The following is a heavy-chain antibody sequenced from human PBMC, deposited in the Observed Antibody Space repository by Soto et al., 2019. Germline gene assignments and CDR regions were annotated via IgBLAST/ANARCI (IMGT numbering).Heavy chain of an antibody. V-gene: IGHV3-33*01. CDR2: IWYDGSNK. CDR3: ARGAESVVVVAATFDY. D-gene: IGHD2-15*01. Sequence: QVQLVESGGGVVQPGRSLRLSCAASGFTFSSYGMHWVRQAPGKGLEWVAVIWYDGSNKYYADSVKGRFTISRDNSKNTLYLQMNSLRAEDTAVYYCARGAESVVVVAATFDYWCQGTLVTVSS. CDR1: GFTFSSYG. J-gene: IGHJ4*02.